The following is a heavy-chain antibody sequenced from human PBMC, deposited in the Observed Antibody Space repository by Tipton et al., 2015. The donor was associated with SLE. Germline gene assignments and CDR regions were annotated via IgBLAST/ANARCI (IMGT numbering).Heavy chain of an antibody. Sequence: QLVQSGAEVRKPGESLKISCKGSGYSFTSYWIGWVRQMPGKGLEWMGIIYPGDSDTRYSPSFQGQVTISADKSIRTAYLQWSSLKASDTAMYYCASYYESRGWDRNGFDIWGQGTMVTVSS. CDR3: ASYYESRGWDRNGFDI. CDR1: GYSFTSYW. D-gene: IGHD3-22*01. V-gene: IGHV5-51*01. J-gene: IGHJ3*02. CDR2: IYPGDSDT.